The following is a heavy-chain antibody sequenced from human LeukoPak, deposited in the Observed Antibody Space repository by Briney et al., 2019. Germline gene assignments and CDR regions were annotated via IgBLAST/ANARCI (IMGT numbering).Heavy chain of an antibody. CDR3: ATPIAVAGPFDY. D-gene: IGHD6-19*01. V-gene: IGHV3-21*04. Sequence: GGSLRLSCAASGFTFSSYNMNWVRQAPGKGLEWVSSISSSSSYIYYADSVKGRFTISRDNSKNTLYLQMNSLRAEDTAVYYCATPIAVAGPFDYWGQGTLVTVSS. CDR2: ISSSSSYI. CDR1: GFTFSSYN. J-gene: IGHJ4*02.